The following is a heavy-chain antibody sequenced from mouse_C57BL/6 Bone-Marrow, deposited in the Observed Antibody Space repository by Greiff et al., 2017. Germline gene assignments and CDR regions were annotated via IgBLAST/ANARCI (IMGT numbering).Heavy chain of an antibody. J-gene: IGHJ2*01. V-gene: IGHV1-69*01. CDR2: IDPSDSYT. CDR1: GYTFTSYW. CDR3: AREGFYYFDY. Sequence: QVQLQQPGAELVMPGASVKLSCKASGYTFTSYWMHWVKQRPGQGLEWIGGIDPSDSYTNYNQKFKGKSTLTVDKSSSTAYMQLSSLTSEDSAVXYGAREGFYYFDYWGQGTTLTVSS. D-gene: IGHD3-3*01.